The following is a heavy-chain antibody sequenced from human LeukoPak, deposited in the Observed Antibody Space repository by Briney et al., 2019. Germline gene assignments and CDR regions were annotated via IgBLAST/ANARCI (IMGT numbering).Heavy chain of an antibody. CDR1: GFTFRSHA. J-gene: IGHJ4*02. CDR2: IYENGGTT. CDR3: AKDFRIGYSAHFDY. D-gene: IGHD2-21*01. Sequence: GGSLRLSCVGSGFTFRSHATSWVRQAPEKGREFVSGIYENGGTTYYADSVKGRFSISRDNSKNTLYLQMDSLRGEDTAVYYCAKDFRIGYSAHFDYWGQGALVTVSS. V-gene: IGHV3-23*01.